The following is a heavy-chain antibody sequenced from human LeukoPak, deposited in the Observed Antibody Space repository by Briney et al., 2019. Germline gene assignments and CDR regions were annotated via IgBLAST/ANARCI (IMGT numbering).Heavy chain of an antibody. CDR3: AREGLYCSSTSCYTSWFDP. CDR2: IYTSGST. V-gene: IGHV4-4*07. Sequence: PSETLSLTCTVSGGSTSSYYWSWIRQPAGKGLEWIGRIYTSGSTNYNPSLKSRVTMSVDTSKNQFSLKLSSVTAADTAVYYCAREGLYCSSTSCYTSWFDPWGRGTLVTVSS. J-gene: IGHJ5*02. CDR1: GGSTSSYY. D-gene: IGHD2-2*02.